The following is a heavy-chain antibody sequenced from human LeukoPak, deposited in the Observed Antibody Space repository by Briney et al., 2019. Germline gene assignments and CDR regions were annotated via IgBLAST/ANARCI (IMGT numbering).Heavy chain of an antibody. CDR3: ARDLAARPGGWFAP. CDR2: MNPNSGNT. D-gene: IGHD6-6*01. V-gene: IGHV1-8*01. Sequence: ASVKVSCKASGYTFTSYDINWVRQATGQGLEWMGWMNPNSGNTGYAQKFQGRVTMTRNTSISTAYMELSSLRSEDTAVYYCARDLAARPGGWFAPWAREPWSPSPQ. J-gene: IGHJ5*02. CDR1: GYTFTSYD.